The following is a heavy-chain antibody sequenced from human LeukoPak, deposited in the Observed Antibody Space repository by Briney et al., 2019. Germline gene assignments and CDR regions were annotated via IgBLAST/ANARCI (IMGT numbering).Heavy chain of an antibody. D-gene: IGHD2-8*01. CDR1: GFTFSSYG. CDR3: ARYAEYAVSTPCY. CDR2: LSYDGNYK. V-gene: IGHV3-30*03. Sequence: GGSLRLSCAASGFTFSSYGMHWVRQAPGKGLEWVAVLSYDGNYKYYADSVKGRFAISSDNSENTLYLQMNSLRAEDTAVYYCARYAEYAVSTPCYWGQGTLVTVSA. J-gene: IGHJ4*02.